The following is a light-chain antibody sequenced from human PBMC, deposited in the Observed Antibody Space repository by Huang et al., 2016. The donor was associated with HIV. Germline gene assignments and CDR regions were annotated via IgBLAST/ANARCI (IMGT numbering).Light chain of an antibody. Sequence: EIVMTQSPATLSVSPGERATLSCRASQSVSSNLAWYQQKPGQAPGLLIYGTYTRATGIPARFSGSGSGTEFTLTISSLQSEDFAVYCCQQYNNWPRTFGQGTKVEIK. J-gene: IGKJ1*01. CDR1: QSVSSN. CDR3: QQYNNWPRT. CDR2: GTY. V-gene: IGKV3-15*01.